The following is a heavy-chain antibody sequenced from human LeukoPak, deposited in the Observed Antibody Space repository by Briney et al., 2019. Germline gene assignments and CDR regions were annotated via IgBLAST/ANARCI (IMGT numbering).Heavy chain of an antibody. Sequence: GGSLRLSCAASGFTFSSYAMSWVRQAPGKGLEWVSAISGSGGSTYYADSVKGRFTISRDNSKNPLYLQMNSLRAEDTAVYYCAKGEYQLLYGDYWGQGTLVTVSS. J-gene: IGHJ4*02. CDR2: ISGSGGST. CDR3: AKGEYQLLYGDY. D-gene: IGHD2-2*02. V-gene: IGHV3-23*01. CDR1: GFTFSSYA.